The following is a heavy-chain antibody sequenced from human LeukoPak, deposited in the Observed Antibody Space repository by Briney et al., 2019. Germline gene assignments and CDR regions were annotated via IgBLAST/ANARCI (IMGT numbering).Heavy chain of an antibody. V-gene: IGHV1-69*05. D-gene: IGHD6-6*01. CDR1: GGTFSSYA. CDR3: ARSLEYTFPYHAFDI. J-gene: IGHJ3*02. Sequence: ASVKVSCKASGGTFSSYAISWVRQAPGQGLEWMGGIIPIFGTANYAQKFQGRVTITTDESTSTAYMELSSLRSEDTAVYFCARSLEYTFPYHAFDIWGQGTMVTVSS. CDR2: IIPIFGTA.